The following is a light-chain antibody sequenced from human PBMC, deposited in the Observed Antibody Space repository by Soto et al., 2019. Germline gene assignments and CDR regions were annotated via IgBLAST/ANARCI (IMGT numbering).Light chain of an antibody. CDR3: QESYNIPLT. V-gene: IGKV1-39*01. CDR1: QSISTS. J-gene: IGKJ4*01. Sequence: DIQMTQSPSSLSASVGDRVTITCRASQSISTSLSWFQQEPGKAPKLLIYAASSLQSGVPSRFSGSGSGTDFTITISSLQPEYFATYYCQESYNIPLTVGGGTKVEIK. CDR2: AAS.